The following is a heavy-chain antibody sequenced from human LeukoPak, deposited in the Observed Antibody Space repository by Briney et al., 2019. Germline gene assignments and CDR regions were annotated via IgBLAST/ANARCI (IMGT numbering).Heavy chain of an antibody. CDR3: ARARGTSCFDF. CDR1: GGSISSYY. Sequence: PSETLSLTCTVSGGSISSYYWSWIRQPPGKGLEWIGRMYTSGSTNYNPSLKSRVTMSVDTSKNQFSLKLSSVTAADTAVYYCARARGTSCFDFWGQGTLVTVSS. J-gene: IGHJ5*01. CDR2: MYTSGST. D-gene: IGHD2-2*01. V-gene: IGHV4-4*07.